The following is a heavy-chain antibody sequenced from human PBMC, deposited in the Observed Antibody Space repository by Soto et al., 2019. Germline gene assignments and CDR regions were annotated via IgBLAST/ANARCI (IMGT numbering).Heavy chain of an antibody. CDR1: GFTFSSYA. Sequence: QVQLVESGGGVVQPGRSLRLSCAASGFTFSSYAMHWVRQAPGKGLEWVAVISYDGSNKYYADSVKGRFTISRDNSKNTLYLQMNSLRAEDTAVYCGESHRITLYDGYYYSMNVWGQGTTVTVSS. J-gene: IGHJ6*02. CDR2: ISYDGSNK. D-gene: IGHD3-3*01. CDR3: ESHRITLYDGYYYSMNV. V-gene: IGHV3-30-3*01.